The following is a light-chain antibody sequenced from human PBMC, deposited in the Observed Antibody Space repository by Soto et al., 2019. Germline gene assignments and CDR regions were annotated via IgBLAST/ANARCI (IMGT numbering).Light chain of an antibody. CDR3: QSYDSSLSGSEV. V-gene: IGLV2-14*01. J-gene: IGLJ1*01. CDR2: EVS. CDR1: TSDIAAYYY. Sequence: QPVLTQPASVSGSPGQSITISCTGSTSDIAAYYYVSWYQQHPGKAPKLVIYEVSHRPSGVSNRFSGSRSGITASLTISGLQADDEADYYCQSYDSSLSGSEVFGTGTKLTVL.